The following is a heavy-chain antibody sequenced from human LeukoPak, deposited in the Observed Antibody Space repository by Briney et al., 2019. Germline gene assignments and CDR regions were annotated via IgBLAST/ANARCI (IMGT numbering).Heavy chain of an antibody. J-gene: IGHJ3*02. CDR1: GFTFSSYS. CDR2: ISSSSSTI. CDR3: ARDNDFLGAFDI. V-gene: IGHV3-48*04. Sequence: QPGGSLRLFCAASGFTFSSYSMNWVRQAPGKGLEWVSYISSSSSTIYYADSVKGRFTISRDNAKNSLYLQMNSLRAEDTAVYYCARDNDFLGAFDIWGQGTMVTVSS. D-gene: IGHD3-3*01.